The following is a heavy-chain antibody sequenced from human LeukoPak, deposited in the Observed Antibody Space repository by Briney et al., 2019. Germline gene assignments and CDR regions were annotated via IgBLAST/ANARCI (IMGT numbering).Heavy chain of an antibody. D-gene: IGHD1-26*01. Sequence: GGSLRLSCAASGFTFSRYSMNWVRQAPGKGLEWVGRIKSKTAGGTIDYAAPVKGRFTISRDDSKNTLYLQMNSLKTEDTAVYYCTTGESMVGSTIHIRWADWGQGTLVTVSS. CDR3: TTGESMVGSTIHIRWAD. V-gene: IGHV3-15*01. CDR2: IKSKTAGGTI. CDR1: GFTFSRYS. J-gene: IGHJ4*02.